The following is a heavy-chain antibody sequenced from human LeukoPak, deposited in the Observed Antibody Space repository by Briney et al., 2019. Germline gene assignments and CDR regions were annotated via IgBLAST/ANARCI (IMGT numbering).Heavy chain of an antibody. D-gene: IGHD5-18*01. Sequence: GGSLRLSCAASGFTFTDYYMSWIRPAPGKGLGWASYIISSGSTIYYADSLKGRFTISRDNAKNSLYLQMNSLRAQDTAVYYCAREGRLWYSYGTYRNYYYMDVWGKGTTVTVSS. CDR1: GFTFTDYY. CDR3: AREGRLWYSYGTYRNYYYMDV. V-gene: IGHV3-11*01. J-gene: IGHJ6*03. CDR2: IISSGSTI.